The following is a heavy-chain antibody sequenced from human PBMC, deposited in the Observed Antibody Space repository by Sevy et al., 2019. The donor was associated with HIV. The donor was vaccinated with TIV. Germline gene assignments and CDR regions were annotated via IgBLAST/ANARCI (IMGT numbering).Heavy chain of an antibody. Sequence: GGSLRLSCAASGFPFSNYGIHWVRQAPGKGLEWVAFIWYDGSNKYYADSVKGRFTISRDNSKNTLSLQMNSLRVDDTAVYYCARGRDFYGRLASTFDFWGQGTMVTVSS. V-gene: IGHV3-30*02. CDR1: GFPFSNYG. J-gene: IGHJ3*01. D-gene: IGHD3-10*01. CDR2: IWYDGSNK. CDR3: ARGRDFYGRLASTFDF.